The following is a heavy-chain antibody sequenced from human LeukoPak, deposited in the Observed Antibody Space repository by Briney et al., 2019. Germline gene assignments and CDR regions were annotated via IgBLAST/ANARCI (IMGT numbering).Heavy chain of an antibody. D-gene: IGHD1-26*01. J-gene: IGHJ4*02. Sequence: GGSLRLSCAAAGFTFCSYEVNWVRQAPGKGLEWVAYTSSSGSLIYYADSVKGRLTISRDNAKNSLYLQMNSLRAEDTAVYYCARVYDPMFIVNDYWGQGTLVTVSS. CDR2: TSSSGSLI. CDR1: GFTFCSYE. CDR3: ARVYDPMFIVNDY. V-gene: IGHV3-48*03.